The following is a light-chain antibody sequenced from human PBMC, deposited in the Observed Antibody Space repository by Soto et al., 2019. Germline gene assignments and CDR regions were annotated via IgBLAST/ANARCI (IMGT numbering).Light chain of an antibody. CDR2: RDS. J-gene: IGLJ3*02. V-gene: IGLV1-47*01. CDR3: AVWDNSMTAWV. CDR1: SSNIGNNY. Sequence: QSVLIQPPSASGTPGQRVTVSCSGSSSNIGNNYVYWFQQLPGAAPKLLIYRDSERPSGVPDRISGSKSDTSASLAITGLRSEDEAHYYCAVWDNSMTAWVFGGGTKVTVL.